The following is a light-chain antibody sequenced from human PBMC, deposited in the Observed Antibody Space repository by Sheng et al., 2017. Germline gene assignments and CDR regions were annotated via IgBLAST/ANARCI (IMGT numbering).Light chain of an antibody. V-gene: IGLV4-60*03. Sequence: QPVLTQSSSASASLGSSVKLTCTLSRGHSTYIIAWYQQQPGKAPRFLMKLEGSGTYNKGSGVPDRFSSSSSGADRYLTISNLQSDDEADYYCETWDSNTRVFGGGTKLTVL. J-gene: IGLJ3*02. CDR3: ETWDSNTRV. CDR1: RGHSTYI. CDR2: LEGSGTY.